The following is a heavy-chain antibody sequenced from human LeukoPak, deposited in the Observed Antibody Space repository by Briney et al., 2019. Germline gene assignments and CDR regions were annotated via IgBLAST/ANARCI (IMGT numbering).Heavy chain of an antibody. CDR2: IYTSGST. V-gene: IGHV4-61*09. Sequence: SETLSLTCTVSGGSISSGSYHWIWIRQPAGKGLEWIGHIYTSGSTNYNPSLRSRVTISVDTSKNQFSLKLSSVTAADTAIYYCARDAKYYYGSRTYFFFEYWGQGTLLTVSS. D-gene: IGHD3-10*01. CDR3: ARDAKYYYGSRTYFFFEY. J-gene: IGHJ4*02. CDR1: GGSISSGSYH.